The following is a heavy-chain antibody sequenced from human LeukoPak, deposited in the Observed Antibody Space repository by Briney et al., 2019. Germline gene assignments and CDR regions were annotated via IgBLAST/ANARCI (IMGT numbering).Heavy chain of an antibody. Sequence: SETLSLTCTVSGGSISSGDYYWSWIRQPPGKGLEWIGYIYYSGSTYYNPSLKSRVTISVDTSKNQFSLKLSSVTAADTAVYYCARVPLRYFDWLLSAPYYYYGMDVWGQGTTVTVSS. CDR2: IYYSGST. J-gene: IGHJ6*02. CDR3: ARVPLRYFDWLLSAPYYYYGMDV. CDR1: GGSISSGDYY. V-gene: IGHV4-30-4*01. D-gene: IGHD3-9*01.